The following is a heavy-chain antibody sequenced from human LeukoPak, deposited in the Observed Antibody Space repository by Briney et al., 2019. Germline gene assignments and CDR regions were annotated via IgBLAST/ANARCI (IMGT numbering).Heavy chain of an antibody. Sequence: GASVKVSCKASGYTFTDHYMHWVRQAPGQGLEWMGWINPNNGVTHYAQKFHDSVTMTSDTCINTDYMELDRLTSDETAVYYCAREVTLRFWGQGTLLTVSS. J-gene: IGHJ4*02. CDR3: AREVTLRF. V-gene: IGHV1-2*02. CDR1: GYTFTDHY. D-gene: IGHD2-21*02. CDR2: INPNNGVT.